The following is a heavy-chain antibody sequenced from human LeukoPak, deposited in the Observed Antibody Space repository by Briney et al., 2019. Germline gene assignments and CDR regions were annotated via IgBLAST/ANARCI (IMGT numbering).Heavy chain of an antibody. CDR2: ISYDGSNK. V-gene: IGHV3-30*03. CDR1: GFTFSSYG. Sequence: GGSLRLSCAASGFTFSSYGMHWVRQAPGKGLEWVAVISYDGSNKYYADSVKGRFTISRDNSKNTLYLQMNSLRAEDTAVYYCARDSPMDSSSSSYYYYGMDVWGQGTTVTVSS. J-gene: IGHJ6*02. CDR3: ARDSPMDSSSSSYYYYGMDV. D-gene: IGHD6-6*01.